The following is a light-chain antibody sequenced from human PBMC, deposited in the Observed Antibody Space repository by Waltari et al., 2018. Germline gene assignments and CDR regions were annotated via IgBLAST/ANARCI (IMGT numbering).Light chain of an antibody. CDR3: QQYSGYSGI. CDR2: DAS. V-gene: IGKV1-5*01. CDR1: QGIRGW. Sequence: DIQMTQSPSTLSASVGDRVTITCRDSQGIRGWLAWSQPKPGNPPKVLSYDASSLESGVPSRFSGSGSETEFTLVISNLQPDDVATYYCQQYSGYSGIFGGGTKVEIK. J-gene: IGKJ4*01.